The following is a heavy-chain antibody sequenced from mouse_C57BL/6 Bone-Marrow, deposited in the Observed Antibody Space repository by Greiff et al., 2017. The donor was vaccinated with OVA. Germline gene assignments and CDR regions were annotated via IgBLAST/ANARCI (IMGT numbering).Heavy chain of an antibody. D-gene: IGHD1-1*01. CDR1: GYTFTSYW. CDR3: ARRGSSYRYFDV. Sequence: QVQLQQPGAELVKPGASVKMSCTASGYTFTSYWITWVKQRPGQGLEWIGDIYPGSGSTNYNEKFKSKATLTVDTSSSTAYMQLSSLTSEDSAVYYCARRGSSYRYFDVWGTGTTVTVSS. CDR2: IYPGSGST. V-gene: IGHV1-55*01. J-gene: IGHJ1*03.